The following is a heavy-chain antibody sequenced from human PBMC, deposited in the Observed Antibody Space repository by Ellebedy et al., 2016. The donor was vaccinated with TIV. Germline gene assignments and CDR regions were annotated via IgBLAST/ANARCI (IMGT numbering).Heavy chain of an antibody. J-gene: IGHJ6*02. V-gene: IGHV1-3*04. Sequence: ASVKVSXKASGHTFTAYGIHWVRQAPGQRPEWMGWINTGNGNTKYLYKFQGRVTITSDTAASTSYMELSSLMSEDTAVYYCATREWQDPMDVWGQGTTVTVSS. CDR2: INTGNGNT. D-gene: IGHD3-3*01. CDR1: GHTFTAYG. CDR3: ATREWQDPMDV.